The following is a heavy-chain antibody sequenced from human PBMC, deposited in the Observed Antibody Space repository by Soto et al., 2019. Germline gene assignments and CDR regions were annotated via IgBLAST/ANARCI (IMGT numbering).Heavy chain of an antibody. Sequence: PGGSLRLSCVVSGFSLSTYVMSWVRQAPGKGLEWVSTVGRTTSTFYADSVRGRFTISRDNSNNALFLQMNSLRADDTALYYCAKGILLEPPGTRAFDIWGRGTMVTVSS. V-gene: IGHV3-23*01. J-gene: IGHJ3*02. CDR1: GFSLSTYV. CDR2: VGRTTST. D-gene: IGHD1-1*01. CDR3: AKGILLEPPGTRAFDI.